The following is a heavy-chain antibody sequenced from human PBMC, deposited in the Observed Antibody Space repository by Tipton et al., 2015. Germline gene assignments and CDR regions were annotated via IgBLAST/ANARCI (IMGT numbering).Heavy chain of an antibody. CDR2: IHYSGRS. D-gene: IGHD2-21*01. J-gene: IGHJ3*02. CDR1: GGSIRSGGHY. Sequence: LRLSCTVSGGSIRSGGHYWSWIRQHPGKGLEWIGYIHYSGRSYYNPSLKSRVTISVDTSKNQFSLNLSSVSAADTAVYYCARLAVIQDVSDIWGQGTMVTVSS. CDR3: ARLAVIQDVSDI. V-gene: IGHV4-31*03.